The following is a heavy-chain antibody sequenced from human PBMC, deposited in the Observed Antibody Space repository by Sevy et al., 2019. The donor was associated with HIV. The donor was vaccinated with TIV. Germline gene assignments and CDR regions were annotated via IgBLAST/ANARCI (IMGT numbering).Heavy chain of an antibody. Sequence: GESLKISCAASGFTFGEYGMHWVRQAPGKGLEWVAVISHDGRNHKYNADFEKGGFTISRDNSKNMVYLQMNSLRVEDTAIYYCARGRGEILRSAFKSWGQGTLVTVSS. D-gene: IGHD3-10*01. V-gene: IGHV3-33*08. CDR1: GFTFGEYG. J-gene: IGHJ4*02. CDR3: ARGRGEILRSAFKS. CDR2: ISHDGRNHK.